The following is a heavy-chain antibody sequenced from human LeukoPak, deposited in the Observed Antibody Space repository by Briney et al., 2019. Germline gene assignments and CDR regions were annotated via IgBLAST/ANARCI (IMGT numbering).Heavy chain of an antibody. CDR2: IYHSGST. CDR1: GGSISSGGYS. J-gene: IGHJ6*02. CDR3: ARAPYQLLAGSGLYYYYGMDV. V-gene: IGHV4-30-2*01. D-gene: IGHD2-2*01. Sequence: TSETLSLTCAVSGGSISSGGYSWSWIRQPPGKGLEWIVYIYHSGSTYYSPSLKSRVTISVDRSKNQFSLKLSSVTAADTAVYYCARAPYQLLAGSGLYYYYGMDVWGQGTTVTVSS.